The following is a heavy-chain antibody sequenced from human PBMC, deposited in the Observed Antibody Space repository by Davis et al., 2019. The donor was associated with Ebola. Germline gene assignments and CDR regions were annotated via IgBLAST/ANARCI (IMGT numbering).Heavy chain of an antibody. CDR2: IDPSDSYT. D-gene: IGHD6-6*01. V-gene: IGHV5-10-1*01. CDR1: GYSFTSYW. CDR3: ARRRKSSSWDYYYYMDV. Sequence: GESLKISCKGSGYSFTSYWISWVRQMPGKGLEWMGRIDPSDSYTNYSPSFQGHVTISADKSISTAYLQWSSLKASDTAMYYCARRRKSSSWDYYYYMDVWGKGTTVTVSS. J-gene: IGHJ6*03.